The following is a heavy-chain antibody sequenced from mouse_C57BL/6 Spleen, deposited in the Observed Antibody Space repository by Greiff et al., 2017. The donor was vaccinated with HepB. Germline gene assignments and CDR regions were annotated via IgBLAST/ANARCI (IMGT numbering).Heavy chain of an antibody. CDR3: ARWDSSGYPFDY. J-gene: IGHJ2*01. V-gene: IGHV1-80*01. D-gene: IGHD3-2*02. CDR1: GYAFSSYW. Sequence: QVQLQQSGAELVKPGASVKISCKASGYAFSSYWMNWVKQRPGKGLEWIGQIYPGDGDTNYNGKFKGKATLTADKSSSTAYMQLSSLTSEDSAVYFCARWDSSGYPFDYWGQGTTLTVSS. CDR2: IYPGDGDT.